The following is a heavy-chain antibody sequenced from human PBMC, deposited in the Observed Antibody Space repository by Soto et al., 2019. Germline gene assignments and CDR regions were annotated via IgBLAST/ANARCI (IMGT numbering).Heavy chain of an antibody. CDR2: INHSGST. V-gene: IGHV4-34*01. D-gene: IGHD3-3*01. J-gene: IGHJ6*03. CDR3: ARELAYYDFWSGPTYSYYMDV. CDR1: GGSFSGYY. Sequence: SETLSLTCAVYGGSFSGYYWSWIRQPPGKGLEWIGEINHSGSTNYNPSLKSRVTISVDTSKNQFSLKLSSVTAADTAVYYCARELAYYDFWSGPTYSYYMDVWGKGTTVTVSS.